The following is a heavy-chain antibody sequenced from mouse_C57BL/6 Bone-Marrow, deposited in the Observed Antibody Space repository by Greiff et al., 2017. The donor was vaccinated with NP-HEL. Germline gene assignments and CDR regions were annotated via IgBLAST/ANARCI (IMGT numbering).Heavy chain of an antibody. D-gene: IGHD1-1*01. V-gene: IGHV1-80*01. CDR1: GYAFSSYW. J-gene: IGHJ2*02. CDR2: IYPGDGDT. CDR3: ARLDYGSSYKGY. Sequence: QVQLKESGAELVKPGASVKISCKASGYAFSSYWMNWVKQRPGKGLEWIGQIYPGDGDTNYNGKFKGKVTLTDDKSASTAYMQLISMTSEDSAVKYCARLDYGSSYKGYWGQGTSLTVSS.